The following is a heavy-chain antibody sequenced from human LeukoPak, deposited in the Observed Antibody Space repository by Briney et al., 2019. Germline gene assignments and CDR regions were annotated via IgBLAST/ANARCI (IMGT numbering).Heavy chain of an antibody. D-gene: IGHD4-23*01. CDR3: ARGGTAVVTPYAFDI. CDR1: GVSISTYY. V-gene: IGHV4-59*01. Sequence: ASETLSLTCTVSGVSISTYYWSWIRQPPGKGLEWIGYIYYSGSTNYNPSVKSRVTMSVDTSKKQFSLNLSSLTAADTAVYYCARGGTAVVTPYAFDIWGQGTMVTVSS. J-gene: IGHJ3*02. CDR2: IYYSGST.